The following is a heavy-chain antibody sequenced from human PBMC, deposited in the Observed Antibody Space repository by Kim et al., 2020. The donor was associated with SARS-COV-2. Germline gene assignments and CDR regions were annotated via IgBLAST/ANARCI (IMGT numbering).Heavy chain of an antibody. Sequence: GGSLRLSCAASGFTFSDYYMAWIRRAPGKGLEWVSYLGISESYTMYADSVRGRFSIFRDNGDNSISLLMNSLTDEDTAVYYCARATQLTYSEWLSHFDY. CDR1: GFTFSDYY. D-gene: IGHD3-3*01. CDR3: ARATQLTYSEWLSHFDY. CDR2: LGISESYT. V-gene: IGHV3-11*06. J-gene: IGHJ4*01.